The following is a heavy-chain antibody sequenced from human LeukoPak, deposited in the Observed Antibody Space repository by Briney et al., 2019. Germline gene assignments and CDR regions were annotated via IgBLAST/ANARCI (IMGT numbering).Heavy chain of an antibody. J-gene: IGHJ4*02. CDR3: AKSGGYGLIDS. D-gene: IGHD1-26*01. V-gene: IGHV4-34*01. CDR1: GGSFSGYY. Sequence: KPSETLSLTCAVYGGSFSGYYWSWIRQPPGKGLEGIGEINHSGSTNYNPSLKSRVTISVDTSKNQFSLKLSSVTAADTAVYYCAKSGGYGLIDSWGQGTLVTVSS. CDR2: INHSGST.